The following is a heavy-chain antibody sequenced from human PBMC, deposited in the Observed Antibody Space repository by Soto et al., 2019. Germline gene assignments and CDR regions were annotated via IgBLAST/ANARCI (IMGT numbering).Heavy chain of an antibody. J-gene: IGHJ5*02. CDR1: GYSFTGYH. V-gene: IGHV1-2*02. Sequence: GASVKVSCKASGYSFTGYHMHGVRQAPGQGLEWMGWINPSSGGTNYAQKFQGRVTMTRDTSISTAYMELSRLRSDDTAVYYCASLQIRGAPGSWGQGTLVTVSS. CDR3: ASLQIRGAPGS. CDR2: INPSSGGT.